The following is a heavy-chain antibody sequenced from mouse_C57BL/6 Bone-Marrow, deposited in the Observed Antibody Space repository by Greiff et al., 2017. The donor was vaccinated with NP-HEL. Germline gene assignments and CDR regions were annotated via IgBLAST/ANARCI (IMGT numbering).Heavy chain of an antibody. CDR3: ARYWDQAD. CDR2: IHPSSGYT. Sequence: VKLLESGAELAKPGASVKLSCKASGYTFTSYWMHWVKQRPGQGLEWIGYIHPSSGYTNYLQKFKDKATLTAYKSSSTAYRQLSSLTYEDSAVYYCARYWDQADWGKGTRVTVSA. J-gene: IGHJ3*01. D-gene: IGHD4-1*01. V-gene: IGHV1-7*01. CDR1: GYTFTSYW.